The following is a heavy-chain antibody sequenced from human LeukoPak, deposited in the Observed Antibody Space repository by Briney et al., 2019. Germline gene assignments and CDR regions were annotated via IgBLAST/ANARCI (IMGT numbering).Heavy chain of an antibody. CDR3: ARYYYDSGSYTFDY. CDR2: IYWDDNK. V-gene: IGHV2-5*02. D-gene: IGHD3-10*01. CDR1: GFSLSTSGVG. Sequence: SGPTLVKPTQTLTLTCTFSGFSLSTSGVGVGWIRQPPGKALEGLALIYWDDNKRYSPSLKSRLTITKDTSKNQVVLTMTNMDPVDTATYYCARYYYDSGSYTFDYWGQGTLVTVSS. J-gene: IGHJ4*02.